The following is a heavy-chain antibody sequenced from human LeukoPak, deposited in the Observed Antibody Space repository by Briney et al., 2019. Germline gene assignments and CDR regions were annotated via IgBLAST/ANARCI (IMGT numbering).Heavy chain of an antibody. D-gene: IGHD4-11*01. CDR1: GFTFSSYA. CDR2: ISYDGSNK. V-gene: IGHV3-30-3*01. J-gene: IGHJ4*02. Sequence: GGSLRLSCAASGFTFSSYAMHWVRQAPGKGLEWVAVISYDGSNKYYADSVKGRLTISRDNSKNTLYLQMNSLRAEDTVVYYCARAPRLPDYWGQGTLVTVSS. CDR3: ARAPRLPDY.